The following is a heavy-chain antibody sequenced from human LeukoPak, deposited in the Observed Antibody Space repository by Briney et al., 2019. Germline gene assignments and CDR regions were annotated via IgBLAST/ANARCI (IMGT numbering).Heavy chain of an antibody. Sequence: PGGSLRLSCAASGFTFGSYAMSWVRQAPGKGLEWVSYISSSSSTIYYADSVKGRFTISRDNAKNSLYLQMNSLRAEDTAVYYCARDIRGYSGYDYSGGYYYGMDVWGQGTTVTVSS. J-gene: IGHJ6*02. V-gene: IGHV3-48*01. D-gene: IGHD5-12*01. CDR3: ARDIRGYSGYDYSGGYYYGMDV. CDR2: ISSSSSTI. CDR1: GFTFGSYA.